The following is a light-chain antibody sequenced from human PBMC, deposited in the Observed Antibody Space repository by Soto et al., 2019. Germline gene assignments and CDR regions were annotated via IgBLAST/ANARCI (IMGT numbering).Light chain of an antibody. J-gene: IGLJ3*02. Sequence: NFMLTQPHSVSESPGKTVTISCTGSSGSIASNYVQWYQQRPGSAPTTVIYEDDQRPSGVPDRFSGSIDSSSNSASLTISGLKTEDEADYYCQSYDSNNHWVFGGGTKLTVL. V-gene: IGLV6-57*02. CDR2: EDD. CDR1: SGSIASNY. CDR3: QSYDSNNHWV.